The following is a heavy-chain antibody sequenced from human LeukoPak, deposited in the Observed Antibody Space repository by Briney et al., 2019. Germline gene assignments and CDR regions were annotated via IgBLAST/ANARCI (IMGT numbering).Heavy chain of an antibody. J-gene: IGHJ5*02. CDR3: AGVRSGNWFDP. V-gene: IGHV3-7*01. CDR1: GFTFSSSW. D-gene: IGHD7-27*01. Sequence: SGGSLRLSCAASGFTFSSSWMSWVRQAPGKGLEWVAHIKQDGSAKNYVDSVKGRFTISRDNAKNSLDLQMNSLRAEDTAVYYCAGVRSGNWFDPWGQGTPVTVSS. CDR2: IKQDGSAK.